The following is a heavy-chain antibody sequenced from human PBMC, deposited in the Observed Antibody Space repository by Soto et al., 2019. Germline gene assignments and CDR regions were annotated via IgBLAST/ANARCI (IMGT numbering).Heavy chain of an antibody. J-gene: IGHJ6*02. CDR1: GGSISSYY. V-gene: IGHV4-59*08. CDR3: ARHNRGSSWYYYYYGMDV. CDR2: IYYSGST. Sequence: SETLSLTCTVSGGSISSYYWSWIRQPPGKGLEWIGYIYYSGSTNYNPSLKSRVTISVDTPKNQFSLKLSSVTAADTAVYYCARHNRGSSWYYYYYGMDVWGQGTTVTVSS. D-gene: IGHD6-13*01.